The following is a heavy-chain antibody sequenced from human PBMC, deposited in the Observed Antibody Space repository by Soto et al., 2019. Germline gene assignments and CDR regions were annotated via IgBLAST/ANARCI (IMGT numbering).Heavy chain of an antibody. CDR2: LYIADGT. V-gene: IGHV3-53*01. J-gene: IGHJ3*02. Sequence: LRLSCAASGFTVNGKKYITWVRQAPGKGLEWVSALYIADGTFYADSVKGRFTVSIDSSKNTVYLQMNNLSPEDTAVYYCATWLLREHAFDIWGLGTMVTVSS. CDR1: GFTVNGKKY. CDR3: ATWLLREHAFDI. D-gene: IGHD2-15*01.